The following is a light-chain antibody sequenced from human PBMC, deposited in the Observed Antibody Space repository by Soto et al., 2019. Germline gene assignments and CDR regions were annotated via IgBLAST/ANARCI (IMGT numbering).Light chain of an antibody. V-gene: IGKV3-20*01. CDR2: GAS. CDR3: QQYGYSLWT. Sequence: EIVLTQFPGTLSLSPGERATLSCRASQSVSSSYLAWYQQKPGQAPRLLIYGASSRATGIPGRFSGSGSGPDFTLAISRLEPEDFAVYYCQQYGYSLWTFGQGNKVEIK. CDR1: QSVSSSY. J-gene: IGKJ1*01.